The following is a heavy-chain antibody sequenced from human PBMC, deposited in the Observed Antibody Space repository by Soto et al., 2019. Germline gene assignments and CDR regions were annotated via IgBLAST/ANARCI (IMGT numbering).Heavy chain of an antibody. V-gene: IGHV3-21*01. CDR2: ISPTSRYI. Sequence: GGSLRLSCSVFGFTFSTYSMSWVRQAPGKGLEWVSSISPTSRYIYYADSVSGRFTISRDNAQISLFLQMNSLTVEDTAVYFCASTVVTPLGFDLWDRGTLVTVSS. CDR3: ASTVVTPLGFDL. J-gene: IGHJ2*01. D-gene: IGHD2-21*02. CDR1: GFTFSTYS.